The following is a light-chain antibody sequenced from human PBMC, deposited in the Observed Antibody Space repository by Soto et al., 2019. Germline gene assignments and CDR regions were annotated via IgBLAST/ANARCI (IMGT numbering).Light chain of an antibody. CDR1: SSNIGSNY. V-gene: IGLV1-47*01. Sequence: QSVLTQPPSASGTPGQRVTISCSGSSSNIGSNYVYWYQQLPGTAPKLLIYRNNQRPSGVPDRFSGSKSGTSASLAISGLRSEDEADYNWAAGDDSLSGYVFGTGTKLTAL. J-gene: IGLJ1*01. CDR3: AAGDDSLSGYV. CDR2: RNN.